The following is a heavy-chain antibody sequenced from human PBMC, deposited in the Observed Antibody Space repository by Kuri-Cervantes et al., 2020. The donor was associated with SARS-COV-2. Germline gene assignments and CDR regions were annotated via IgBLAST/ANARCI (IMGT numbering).Heavy chain of an antibody. CDR1: GYTFTSYY. V-gene: IGHV1-46*01. D-gene: IGHD3-16*02. CDR3: ARGDGDYVWGSYRSTYNWFDP. CDR2: INPSGGST. Sequence: ASVKVSCKASGYTFTSYYMHWVRQAPGQGLEWMGIINPSGGSTSYAQKFQGRVTMTRDTSTSTVYMELSSLRPEDTAVYYCARGDGDYVWGSYRSTYNWFDPWGQGTLVTVSS. J-gene: IGHJ5*02.